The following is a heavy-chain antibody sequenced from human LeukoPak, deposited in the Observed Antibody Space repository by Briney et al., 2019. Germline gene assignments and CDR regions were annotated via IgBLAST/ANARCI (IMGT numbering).Heavy chain of an antibody. CDR1: GGSISSYY. CDR3: ARCITIFGVVIIQRRWFDP. D-gene: IGHD3-3*01. CDR2: IYYSGST. Sequence: PSETLSLTCTVSGGSISSYYWSWIRQPPGKGLEWIGYIYYSGSTNYNPSLKSRVTISVDTSKNQFSLKLSSVTAADTAVYYCARCITIFGVVIIQRRWFDPWGQGTLVTVSS. J-gene: IGHJ5*02. V-gene: IGHV4-59*12.